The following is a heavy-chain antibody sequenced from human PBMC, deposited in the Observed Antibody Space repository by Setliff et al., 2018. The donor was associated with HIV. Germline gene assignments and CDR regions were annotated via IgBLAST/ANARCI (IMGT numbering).Heavy chain of an antibody. J-gene: IGHJ6*03. CDR3: ARDDIVATRYYYYYYLDV. CDR2: IYSSGST. CDR1: GASINSGSYY. Sequence: SETLSLPCTVSGASINSGSYYWTWLRQPAGKGLEWLGHIYSSGSTNYNPSLKSRLTLSVDTSKNQFSLKLNSVTAADAAVYYCARDDIVATRYYYYYYLDVWGKGTTVTVSS. D-gene: IGHD5-12*01. V-gene: IGHV4-61*09.